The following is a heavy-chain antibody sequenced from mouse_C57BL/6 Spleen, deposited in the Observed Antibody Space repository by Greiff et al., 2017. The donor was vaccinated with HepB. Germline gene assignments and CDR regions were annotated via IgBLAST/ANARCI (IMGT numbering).Heavy chain of an antibody. V-gene: IGHV14-1*01. CDR2: IDPEDGDT. CDR3: TTGSNYVDYAMDY. Sequence: VQLQQSGAELVRPGASVKLSCTASGFNIKDYYMHWVKQRPEQGLEWIGRIDPEDGDTEYAPKFQGKATMTADTSSNTAYLQLSSLTSEDTAVYYCTTGSNYVDYAMDYWGQGTSVTVSS. D-gene: IGHD2-5*01. CDR1: GFNIKDYY. J-gene: IGHJ4*01.